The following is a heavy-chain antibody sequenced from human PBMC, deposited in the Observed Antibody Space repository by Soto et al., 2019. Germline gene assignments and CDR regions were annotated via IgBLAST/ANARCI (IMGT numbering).Heavy chain of an antibody. D-gene: IGHD3-16*01. V-gene: IGHV2-5*02. Sequence: QITLKESGPTLVKPTQTLTLTCTFSGFSLTTRGVGVGWIRQPPGKALECLALIYWDDDKRYSPSLQSRLSITKDTSKTQVVLTMTNVDPVDTATYYCAHIPNYYQYDWFDPWGPGTLVSVSS. CDR2: IYWDDDK. J-gene: IGHJ5*02. CDR3: AHIPNYYQYDWFDP. CDR1: GFSLTTRGVG.